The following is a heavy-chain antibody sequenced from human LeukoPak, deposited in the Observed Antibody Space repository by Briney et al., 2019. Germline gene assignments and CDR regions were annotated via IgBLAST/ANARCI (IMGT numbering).Heavy chain of an antibody. CDR2: IYYSGST. V-gene: IGHV4-59*01. D-gene: IGHD3-10*01. CDR1: GGSSSSYY. Sequence: SETLSLTCTVSGGSSSSYYWSWIRQPPGKGLEWIGYIYYSGSTNYNPSLKSRVTISVDTSKNQFSLKLSSVTAADTAVYYCARGPLWFGEYYFDYWGQGTLVTVSS. J-gene: IGHJ4*02. CDR3: ARGPLWFGEYYFDY.